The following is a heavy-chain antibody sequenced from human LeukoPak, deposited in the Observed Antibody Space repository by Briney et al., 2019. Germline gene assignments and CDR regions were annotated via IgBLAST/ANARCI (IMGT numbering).Heavy chain of an antibody. CDR2: INHSGST. V-gene: IGHV4-34*01. CDR1: GGSFSGYY. CDR3: ARGSGWFPYYFDY. Sequence: PSETLSLTCAVYGGSFSGYYWSWIRQPPGKGLEWIGEINHSGSTNYDPSLKSRVTISVDTSKNQFSLKLSSVTAADTAVYYCARGSGWFPYYFDYWGQGTLVTASS. D-gene: IGHD6-19*01. J-gene: IGHJ4*02.